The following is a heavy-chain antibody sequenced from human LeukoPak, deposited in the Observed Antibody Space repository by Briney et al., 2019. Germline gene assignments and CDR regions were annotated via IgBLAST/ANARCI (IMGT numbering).Heavy chain of an antibody. CDR3: ARDRAYGSGSYPNWFDP. CDR1: GFTFGSYS. Sequence: GGSLRLSCAASGFTFGSYSMNWVRQAPGKGLEWVSYISSSSSTIYYADSVKGRFTISRDNAKNSLYLQMNSLRAEDTAVYYCARDRAYGSGSYPNWFDPWGQGTLVTVSS. J-gene: IGHJ5*02. V-gene: IGHV3-48*04. CDR2: ISSSSSTI. D-gene: IGHD3-10*01.